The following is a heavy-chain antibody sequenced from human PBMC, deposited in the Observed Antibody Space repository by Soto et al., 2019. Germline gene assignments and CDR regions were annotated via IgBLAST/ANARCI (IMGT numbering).Heavy chain of an antibody. J-gene: IGHJ4*02. CDR1: GFTFKKSA. V-gene: IGHV3-23*01. CDR3: AKGVVDRGVNS. D-gene: IGHD2-8*01. CDR2: ITASGADT. Sequence: EVQVLEAGGGLVQSGGSLRLSCAASGFTFKKSAMTWVRQAPGQGLEYVSSITASGADTFYAESVKGRFTISRDNSKNTLFLQMNSLRDEDTAVYFCAKGVVDRGVNSWGQGTLVTVSS.